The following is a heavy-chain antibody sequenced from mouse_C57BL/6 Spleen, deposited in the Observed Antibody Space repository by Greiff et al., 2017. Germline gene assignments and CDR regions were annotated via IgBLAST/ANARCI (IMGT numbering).Heavy chain of an antibody. CDR3: VIVYYGNYEAMDY. V-gene: IGHV10-1*01. Sequence: EVQLVESGGGLVQPKGSLKLSCAASGFSFNTYAMNWVSQTPGKGLEWVARIRRKSNNYSTNYADSGKDRFTIYRDDSESMLYLQMNNLQTEDTSIYYCVIVYYGNYEAMDYWGQGTSVTVSS. CDR2: IRRKSNNYST. J-gene: IGHJ4*01. D-gene: IGHD2-1*01. CDR1: GFSFNTYA.